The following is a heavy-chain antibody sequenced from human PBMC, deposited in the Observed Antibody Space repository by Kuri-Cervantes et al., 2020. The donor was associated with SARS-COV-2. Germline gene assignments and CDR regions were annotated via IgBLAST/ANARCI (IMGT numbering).Heavy chain of an antibody. Sequence: SETLSLTCTVSGGSISSYYWSWIRQPPGKGLEWIGEINHSGSTNYNPSLKSRVTISVDTSKNQFSLKLSSVTAADTAVYYCARMRVLRLSGVVVVITRQFDYWGQGTLVTVSS. CDR3: ARMRVLRLSGVVVVITRQFDY. CDR2: INHSGST. CDR1: GGSISSYY. V-gene: IGHV4-34*01. D-gene: IGHD3-22*01. J-gene: IGHJ4*02.